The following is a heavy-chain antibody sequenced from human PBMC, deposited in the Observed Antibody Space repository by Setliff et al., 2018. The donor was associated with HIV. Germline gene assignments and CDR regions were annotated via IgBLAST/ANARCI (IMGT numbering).Heavy chain of an antibody. CDR3: ARVFLEWLLYRPDYVMDV. D-gene: IGHD3-3*01. CDR1: GFTFTDYW. J-gene: IGHJ6*02. V-gene: IGHV3-74*01. CDR2: INVDGSSI. Sequence: AGGSLRLSCAASGFTFTDYWMHWVRQVPGQGLVWVSRINVDGSSISYADSVKGRFTISRDNAKNTLFLQMNSLRAEDTAVYYCARVFLEWLLYRPDYVMDVWGQGTTVTSP.